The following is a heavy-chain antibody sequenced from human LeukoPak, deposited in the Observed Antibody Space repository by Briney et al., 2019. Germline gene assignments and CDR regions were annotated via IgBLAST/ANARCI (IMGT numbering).Heavy chain of an antibody. J-gene: IGHJ4*02. CDR2: IIPIFGTA. Sequence: GASVKVSCKASGGTFSSYAISWVRQAPGQGLEWMGGIIPIFGTATYAQKFQGRVTITADKSTSTAYMELSSLRSEDTAVYYCARALGGRSSGWYAFDYWGQGTLVTVSS. CDR1: GGTFSSYA. V-gene: IGHV1-69*06. CDR3: ARALGGRSSGWYAFDY. D-gene: IGHD6-19*01.